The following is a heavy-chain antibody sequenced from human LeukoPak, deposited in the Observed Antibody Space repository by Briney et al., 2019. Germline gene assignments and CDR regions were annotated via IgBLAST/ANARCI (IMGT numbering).Heavy chain of an antibody. Sequence: GGSLRLSCAASGLTFSSYSMNWVRQAPGKGLEWVSSISSSSSYIYYADSVKGRFTISRDNAKNSLYLQMNSLRAEDTAVYYCARVESWNSLPTSWGEGTLVTVSS. CDR3: ARVESWNSLPTS. CDR2: ISSSSSYI. CDR1: GLTFSSYS. V-gene: IGHV3-21*01. J-gene: IGHJ4*02. D-gene: IGHD1-7*01.